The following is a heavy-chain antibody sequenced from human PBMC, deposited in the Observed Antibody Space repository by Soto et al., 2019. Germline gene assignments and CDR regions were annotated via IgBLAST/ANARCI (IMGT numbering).Heavy chain of an antibody. CDR3: TRVSAPSGYYYGMDV. J-gene: IGHJ6*02. CDR1: EFSFDDDA. D-gene: IGHD6-6*01. V-gene: IGHV3-53*01. CDR2: IYSGGST. Sequence: GGSLRLSCAASEFSFDDDAMSWVRQAPGKGLEWVSVIYSGGSTYYADSVKGRFTISRDNSKNTLYLQMNSLRAEDTAVYYCTRVSAPSGYYYGMDVWGQGTTVTVSS.